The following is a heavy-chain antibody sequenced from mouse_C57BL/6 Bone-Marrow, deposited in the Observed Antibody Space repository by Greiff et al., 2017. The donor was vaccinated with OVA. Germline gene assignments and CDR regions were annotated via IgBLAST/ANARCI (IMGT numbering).Heavy chain of an antibody. J-gene: IGHJ3*01. CDR3: ARDGSSPFAY. V-gene: IGHV5-17*01. CDR2: ISSGSSTI. D-gene: IGHD1-1*01. CDR1: GFTFSDYG. Sequence: EVKLVESGGGLVKPGGSLKLSCAASGFTFSDYGMHWVRQAPEKGLEWVAYISSGSSTIYYADTVKGRFTISSDNAKNTLFLQMTSLRSEDTAMYYGARDGSSPFAYWGQGTLVTVSA.